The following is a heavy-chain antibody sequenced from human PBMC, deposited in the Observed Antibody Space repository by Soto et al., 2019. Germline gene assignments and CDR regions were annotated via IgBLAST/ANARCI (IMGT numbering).Heavy chain of an antibody. CDR2: ISGSGGST. V-gene: IGHV3-23*01. J-gene: IGHJ5*02. D-gene: IGHD4-4*01. Sequence: PGGSLRLSCAASGFTFSSYAMSWVRQAPGKGLEWVSAISGSGGSTYYADSVKGRFTISRDNSKNTLYLQMNSLRAEDTAVYYCAKDPYSNSAPDWFDPWGQGTLVTVSS. CDR1: GFTFSSYA. CDR3: AKDPYSNSAPDWFDP.